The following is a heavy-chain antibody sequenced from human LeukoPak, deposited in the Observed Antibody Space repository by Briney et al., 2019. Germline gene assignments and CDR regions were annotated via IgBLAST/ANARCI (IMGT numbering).Heavy chain of an antibody. CDR1: GGSISSSNW. CDR3: ARRAAPTVPAAISFFDY. Sequence: PSGTLSLTCAVSGGSISSSNWWSWVRQPPGKGLEWIGEIYHSGSTNYNPSLKSRVTISVDKSKNQFSLKLSSVTAADTAVYYCARRAAPTVPAAISFFDYWGQGTLVTVSS. J-gene: IGHJ4*02. V-gene: IGHV4-4*02. D-gene: IGHD2-2*01. CDR2: IYHSGST.